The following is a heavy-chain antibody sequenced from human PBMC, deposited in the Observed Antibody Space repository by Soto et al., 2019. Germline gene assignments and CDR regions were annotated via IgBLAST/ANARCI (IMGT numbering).Heavy chain of an antibody. CDR2: ISANGVGT. J-gene: IGHJ4*02. V-gene: IGHV3-23*01. Sequence: GGSLRLSCAASGFTFSSYAMSWVHQAPGKGLEWVSTISANGVGTYYADSVKGRFTISRDNSKITLYLQMNSLRAEDTAVYYCANHYDFWSGYYTGLAYWGQGTLVTVSS. D-gene: IGHD3-3*01. CDR1: GFTFSSYA. CDR3: ANHYDFWSGYYTGLAY.